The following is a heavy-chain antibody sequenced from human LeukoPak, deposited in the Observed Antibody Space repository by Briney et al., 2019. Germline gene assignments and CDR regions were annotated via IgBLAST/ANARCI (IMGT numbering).Heavy chain of an antibody. CDR2: INHSGST. CDR1: GGSFSGYY. D-gene: IGHD6-13*01. J-gene: IGHJ4*02. CDR3: ASPGASIAAANFDY. V-gene: IGHV4-34*01. Sequence: SSETLSLTCAVYGGSFSGYYWSWIRQPPGKGLEWIGEINHSGSTNYNPSLKSRVTISVDTSKNQFSLKLSSVTAADTAVYYCASPGASIAAANFDYWGQGTLVTVSS.